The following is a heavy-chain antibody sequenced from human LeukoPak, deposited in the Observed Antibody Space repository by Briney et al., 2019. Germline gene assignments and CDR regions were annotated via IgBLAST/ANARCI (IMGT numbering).Heavy chain of an antibody. J-gene: IGHJ5*02. CDR2: IRSKAYGGTT. D-gene: IGHD1-14*01. CDR3: TRGGTGGANWFDP. V-gene: IGHV3-49*02. CDR1: GFTFSNFP. Sequence: PGGSLRLSCAASGFTFSNFPMSWVRQAPGKGLEWVGFIRSKAYGGTTEYAASVKGRFTISRDDSKSIAYLQMNSLKTEDTAVYYCTRGGTGGANWFDPWGQGTLVTVSS.